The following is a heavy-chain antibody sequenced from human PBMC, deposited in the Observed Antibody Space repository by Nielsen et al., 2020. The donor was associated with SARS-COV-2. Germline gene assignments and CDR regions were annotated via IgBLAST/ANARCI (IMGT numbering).Heavy chain of an antibody. CDR2: INHSGGT. D-gene: IGHD1-26*01. J-gene: IGHJ6*03. V-gene: IGHV4-34*01. CDR1: GESLRSFVTVYE. Sequence: SETLSLTCAVSGESLRSFVTVYEWNWIRQPPGKGLEWIAKINHSGGTTYNASLKSRVTISVDTLQNQFSLKVTSVTAADTAIYYCARGHDGGTYYHYYLDVWGRGTTVTVSS. CDR3: ARGHDGGTYYHYYLDV.